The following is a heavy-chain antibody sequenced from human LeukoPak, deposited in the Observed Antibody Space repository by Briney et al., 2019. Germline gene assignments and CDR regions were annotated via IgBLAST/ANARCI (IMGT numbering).Heavy chain of an antibody. D-gene: IGHD2-15*01. CDR2: IIPIFGTA. CDR1: GGTFSSYA. V-gene: IGHV1-69*13. Sequence: SVKVSCKASGGTFSSYAISWVRQAPGQGLEWMGGIIPIFGTANYAQKFQGRVTITADESTSTAYMELSSLRSEDTAVYYCARGDCSGGSCYSGRFDYWGQGTLVTVSS. J-gene: IGHJ4*02. CDR3: ARGDCSGGSCYSGRFDY.